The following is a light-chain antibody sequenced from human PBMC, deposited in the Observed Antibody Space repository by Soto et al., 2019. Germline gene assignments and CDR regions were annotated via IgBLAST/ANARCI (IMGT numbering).Light chain of an antibody. CDR2: GAS. J-gene: IGKJ1*01. V-gene: IGKV3D-15*01. CDR1: QSVSGN. CDR3: QQSHSSPRT. Sequence: ETVMAQSPATLSVSPGEGATLSCRASQSVSGNLAWYQQKPGQAPRLLIYGASTRASGIPARFSGGGSGTEFTLTISSLQSEDFGIYYCQQSHSSPRTFGQGTTV.